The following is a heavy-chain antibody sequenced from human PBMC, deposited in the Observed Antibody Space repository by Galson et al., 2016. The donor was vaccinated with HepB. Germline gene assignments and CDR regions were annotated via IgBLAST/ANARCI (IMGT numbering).Heavy chain of an antibody. V-gene: IGHV1-69*13. Sequence: SVKVSCKASGGSLSSFAISWVRQAPGQGLEWMGGLTPLYSKSTYAHKFQGRVSFTADESSNTAYMEMRSLTSDDTAVYFCARDRGITGRPGGWFDPWGQGSLVTVSS. CDR1: GGSLSSFA. D-gene: IGHD6-6*01. CDR3: ARDRGITGRPGGWFDP. CDR2: LTPLYSKS. J-gene: IGHJ5*02.